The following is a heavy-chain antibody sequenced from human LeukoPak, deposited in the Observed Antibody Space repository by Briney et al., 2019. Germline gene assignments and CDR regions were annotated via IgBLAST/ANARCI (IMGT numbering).Heavy chain of an antibody. CDR1: GFTFSSYA. J-gene: IGHJ4*02. Sequence: GGSLRLSCAASGFTFSSYAMNWVRQAAGRGVEGVSAIRGSGGSTYYADSVKGRFTISRDNSKNTLYLQMNSLRAEDTAVYYCAKIEVRGVIYYWGQGTLVTVSS. CDR3: AKIEVRGVIYY. V-gene: IGHV3-23*01. D-gene: IGHD3-10*01. CDR2: IRGSGGST.